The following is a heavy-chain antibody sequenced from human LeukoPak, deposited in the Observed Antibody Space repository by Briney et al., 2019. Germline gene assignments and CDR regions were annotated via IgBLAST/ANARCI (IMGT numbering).Heavy chain of an antibody. Sequence: PSETLSLTCTVSGGSISSSSYYWGWIRQPPGKGLEWIGSIYYSGSTYYNPSLKSRVTISVDTSKNQFSLKLSSVTAADTAVYYCARAEFKFMRQDAFDIWGQGTMVTVSS. J-gene: IGHJ3*02. CDR3: ARAEFKFMRQDAFDI. D-gene: IGHD3-16*01. CDR1: GGSISSSSYY. CDR2: IYYSGST. V-gene: IGHV4-39*07.